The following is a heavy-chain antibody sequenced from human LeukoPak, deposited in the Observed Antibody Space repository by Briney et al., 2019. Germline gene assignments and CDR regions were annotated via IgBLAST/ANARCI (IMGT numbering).Heavy chain of an antibody. CDR3: ARVGIYCSGGSCYFNWFDP. J-gene: IGHJ5*02. D-gene: IGHD2-15*01. Sequence: ASVKVSCKASGYIFSTYGISWVRQAPGQGLEWMGWINPNSGGTNYAQKFQGRATMTRDTSISTAYMELSRLRSDDTAVYYCARVGIYCSGGSCYFNWFDPWGQGTLVTVSS. V-gene: IGHV1-2*02. CDR2: INPNSGGT. CDR1: GYIFSTYG.